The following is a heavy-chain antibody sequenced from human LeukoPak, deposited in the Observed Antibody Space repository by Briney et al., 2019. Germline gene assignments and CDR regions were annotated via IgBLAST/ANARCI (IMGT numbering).Heavy chain of an antibody. CDR2: IYYSGST. CDR3: ARGSGSAFDI. J-gene: IGHJ3*02. V-gene: IGHV4-31*03. D-gene: IGHD3-22*01. CDR1: GGSISSGGYY. Sequence: SETLSLTCTVSGGSISSGGYYWSWIRQHPGKGLEWIGYIYYSGSTYYNPSLKSRVTISVDTSKNQFSLKLGFVTAADTAVYYCARGSGSAFDICGQGTMVTVSS.